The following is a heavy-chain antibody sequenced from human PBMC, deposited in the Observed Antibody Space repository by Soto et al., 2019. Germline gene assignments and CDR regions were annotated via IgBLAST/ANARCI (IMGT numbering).Heavy chain of an antibody. CDR3: ATDLWTDAFDI. V-gene: IGHV1-24*01. CDR2: FDPEDGET. CDR1: GYTFTKLS. D-gene: IGHD3-3*01. Sequence: GASVKVSCKVSGYTFTKLSINWVQQAPGKGLEWMGGFDPEDGETIYAQKFQGRVTMTEDTSTDTAYMELSCLRSEDTAVYYCATDLWTDAFDIWGQGTMVTVSS. J-gene: IGHJ3*02.